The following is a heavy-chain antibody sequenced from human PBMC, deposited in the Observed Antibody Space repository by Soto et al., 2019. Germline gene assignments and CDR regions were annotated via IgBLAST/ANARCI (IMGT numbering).Heavy chain of an antibody. J-gene: IGHJ4*02. CDR3: ARGRTTTVTTLAYFDY. V-gene: IGHV4-59*13. Sequence: SETLSLTCTVSGGSINNNYWRWIRQPPGKGQEWIGNIYYSGSTNYNPSLKSRVTISVDTSKNQFSLKLSSVTAADMAVYYCARGRTTTVTTLAYFDYWGQGILVTVSS. D-gene: IGHD4-17*01. CDR1: GGSINNNY. CDR2: IYYSGST.